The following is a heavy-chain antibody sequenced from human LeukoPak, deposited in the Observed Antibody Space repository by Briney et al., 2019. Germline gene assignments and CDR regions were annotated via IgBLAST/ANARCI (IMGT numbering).Heavy chain of an antibody. CDR3: ARGRAAMVTNYGMDV. CDR1: GGSISSYY. D-gene: IGHD5-18*01. CDR2: IYYSGST. Sequence: SETLSLTCTVSGGSISSYYWSWIRQPPGKGLEWIGYIYYSGSTNYNPSLKSRVTISVDTSKNQFSLKLSSVTAADTAVYYCARGRAAMVTNYGMDVWGQGTTVTVSS. V-gene: IGHV4-59*12. J-gene: IGHJ6*02.